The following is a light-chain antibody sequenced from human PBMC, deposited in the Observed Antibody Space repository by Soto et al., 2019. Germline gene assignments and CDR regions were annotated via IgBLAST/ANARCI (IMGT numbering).Light chain of an antibody. J-gene: IGKJ4*01. CDR1: LGIGNA. CDR3: QQYNSYPLT. CDR2: SAS. Sequence: DMHMTQSPSCWSASGGDTVTITCRASLGIGNALAWYQQKPGTVPKLLIHSASTLQSGVPSRFSGSGSGTEFTLTISSLQPDDFATYYCQQYNSYPLTFGGGTKVDIK. V-gene: IGKV1-16*01.